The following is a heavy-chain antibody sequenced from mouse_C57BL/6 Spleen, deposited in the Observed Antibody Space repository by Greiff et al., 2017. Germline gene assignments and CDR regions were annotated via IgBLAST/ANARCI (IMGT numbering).Heavy chain of an antibody. D-gene: IGHD2-4*01. J-gene: IGHJ3*01. Sequence: QVQLQQPGAELVKPGASVKMSCKASGYTFTSYWITWVKQRPGQGLEWIGDIYPGSGSTNYNEKFKSKATLPVDTSSSTAYMQLSSLTSEDSAVYYCARSSYDYDDGFAYWGQGTLVTVSA. CDR3: ARSSYDYDDGFAY. CDR1: GYTFTSYW. V-gene: IGHV1-55*01. CDR2: IYPGSGST.